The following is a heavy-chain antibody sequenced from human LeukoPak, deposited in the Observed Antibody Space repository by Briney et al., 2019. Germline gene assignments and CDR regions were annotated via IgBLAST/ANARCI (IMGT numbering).Heavy chain of an antibody. D-gene: IGHD1-26*01. J-gene: IGHJ6*03. CDR1: GGSISSYY. V-gene: IGHV4-59*08. CDR3: ARHKVRASYYYYYMDV. Sequence: SETLSLTCTVSGGSISSYYWSWIRQPPGKGLEWIGYIYYSGSTNYNPSLKSRVTISVDTSKNQFSLKLSSVTAADTAVYYCARHKVRASYYYYYMDVWGKGTTVTVSS. CDR2: IYYSGST.